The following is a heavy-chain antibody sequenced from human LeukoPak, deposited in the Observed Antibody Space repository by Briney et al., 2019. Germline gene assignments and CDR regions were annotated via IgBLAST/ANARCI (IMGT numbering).Heavy chain of an antibody. Sequence: PGGSLRLSCAASGFTFSSYGMHWVRQAPGKGLEWVAVISYDGSNKYYADSVKGRFTISRDNSKNTLYLQMNSLRAEDTAVYYCAKVFRPDGASLFFVDYGGQEPLVPVP. CDR2: ISYDGSNK. CDR3: AKVFRPDGASLFFVDY. CDR1: GFTFSSYG. V-gene: IGHV3-30*18. D-gene: IGHD4/OR15-4a*01. J-gene: IGHJ4*02.